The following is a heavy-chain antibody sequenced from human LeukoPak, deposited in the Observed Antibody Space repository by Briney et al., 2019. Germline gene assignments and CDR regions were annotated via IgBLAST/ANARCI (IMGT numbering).Heavy chain of an antibody. CDR1: GYTFTSYD. Sequence: ASVKVSCKASGYTFTSYDINWVRQATGQGLEWMGWMNPNSGNTGYAQKFQGRVTMTEDTSTDTAYMELSSLRSEDTAVYYCATDTYYYDSSGYPDAFDIWGQGTMVTVSS. CDR3: ATDTYYYDSSGYPDAFDI. J-gene: IGHJ3*02. CDR2: MNPNSGNT. D-gene: IGHD3-22*01. V-gene: IGHV1-8*02.